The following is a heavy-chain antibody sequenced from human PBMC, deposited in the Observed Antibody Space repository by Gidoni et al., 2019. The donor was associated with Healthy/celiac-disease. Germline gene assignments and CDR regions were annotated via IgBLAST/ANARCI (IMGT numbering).Heavy chain of an antibody. D-gene: IGHD1-1*01. Sequence: QVQLVQSGAEVKKPGPSVKVSCKASGYPFTSYSMHWVRQAPGPGLEWMGIINPSGGSTSYAQKFQGRVTMTRDTSTSTVYMELSSLRSEDTAVYYCARETYWTEGGYYYYGMDVWGQGTTVTVSS. J-gene: IGHJ6*02. CDR3: ARETYWTEGGYYYYGMDV. CDR1: GYPFTSYS. CDR2: INPSGGST. V-gene: IGHV1-46*01.